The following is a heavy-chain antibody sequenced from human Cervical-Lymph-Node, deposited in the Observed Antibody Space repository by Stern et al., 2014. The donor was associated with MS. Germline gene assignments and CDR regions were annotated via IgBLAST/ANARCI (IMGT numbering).Heavy chain of an antibody. D-gene: IGHD2-15*01. Sequence: VQLVESGGGVVQPGRSLRLSCAASGFTFSDYAMHWVRQAPGKGLEWAAVISYDGSNKKYVDSVKGRFTISRDNSKNTLYVQMNSLRAEDTAVYYCAREECSGDSCRGMDVWGQGATVTVSS. CDR1: GFTFSDYA. V-gene: IGHV3-30-3*01. J-gene: IGHJ6*02. CDR2: ISYDGSNK. CDR3: AREECSGDSCRGMDV.